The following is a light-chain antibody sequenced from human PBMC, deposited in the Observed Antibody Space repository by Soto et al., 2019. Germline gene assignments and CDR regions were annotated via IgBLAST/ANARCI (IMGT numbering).Light chain of an antibody. CDR3: QQYNNYPWT. CDR1: QSISSW. Sequence: DIQMTQSPSTLSASVGDRVTITCRASQSISSWLAWYKQKPGKAPKLRIYKASSLESGVPSRFSGSGSGTEFPLTIISLQPDEFATYDCQQYNNYPWTFGQGTMVEIK. CDR2: KAS. V-gene: IGKV1-5*03. J-gene: IGKJ1*01.